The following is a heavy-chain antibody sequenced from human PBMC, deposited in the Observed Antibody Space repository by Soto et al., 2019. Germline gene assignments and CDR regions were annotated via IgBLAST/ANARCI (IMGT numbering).Heavy chain of an antibody. CDR2: IGTAGDT. CDR3: ARSHPYSYALFDY. V-gene: IGHV3-13*01. D-gene: IGHD5-18*01. CDR1: GFTFSSYD. Sequence: AVGSLRLSCAASGFTFSSYDMHWVRQATGKGLEWVSAIGTAGDTYYPGSVKGRFTISRENAKNSLYLQMNSLRAGDTAVYYCARSHPYSYALFDYWGQGTLVTVSS. J-gene: IGHJ4*02.